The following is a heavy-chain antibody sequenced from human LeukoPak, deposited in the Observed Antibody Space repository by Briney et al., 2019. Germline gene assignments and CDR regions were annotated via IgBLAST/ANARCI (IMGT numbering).Heavy chain of an antibody. D-gene: IGHD3-3*01. CDR2: IKQDGSEK. V-gene: IGHV3-7*01. CDR3: ASQYYDFWSGYDDAFDI. CDR1: GFTFSSYW. J-gene: IGHJ3*02. Sequence: GGSLRLSCAASGFTFSSYWMSWVRQAPGKGLEWVANIKQDGSEKYYVDSVKGRFTISRDNAKNSLYLQMNSLRAEDTAVYYCASQYYDFWSGYDDAFDIWGQGTMVTVSS.